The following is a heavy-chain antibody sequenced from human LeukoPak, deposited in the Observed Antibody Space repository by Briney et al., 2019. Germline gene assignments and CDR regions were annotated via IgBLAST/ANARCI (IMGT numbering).Heavy chain of an antibody. J-gene: IGHJ4*02. CDR1: GGSISSGDYY. CDR3: DSRPESEAYFDY. V-gene: IGHV4-30-4*08. CDR2: IYYSGNT. Sequence: SQTLSLTCTVSGGSISSGDYYWSWIRQPPGRGLEFIGYIYYSGNTYYNPSLKSRVTISVDTSKNQFSLKLSSVTAADTAVYYCDSRPESEAYFDYWGQGTLVTVSS.